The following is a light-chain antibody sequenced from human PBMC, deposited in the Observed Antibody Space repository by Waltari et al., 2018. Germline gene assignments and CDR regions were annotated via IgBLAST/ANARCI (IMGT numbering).Light chain of an antibody. J-gene: IGKJ2*01. CDR2: AAS. V-gene: IGKV3-20*01. Sequence: EIVLTQSPGTLSLSPGERAPLACRASQSVSDIYFAWYQQKPGQAPRLLIYAASSRATGIPDRFSGSGSGTDFTLTISRLEPEDFAVYYCQQYVSSPDTFGQGTKVEIK. CDR1: QSVSDIY. CDR3: QQYVSSPDT.